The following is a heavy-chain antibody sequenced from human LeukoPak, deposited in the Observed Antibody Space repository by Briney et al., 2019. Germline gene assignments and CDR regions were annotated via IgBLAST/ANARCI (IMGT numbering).Heavy chain of an antibody. Sequence: ASVKVSCKASGYTFTSYYMHWVRQAPGQGLEWMGIINPSGGSTSYAQKFQGRVTMTRDTSTSTVYMELSSLRSEDTAVYYCARDSLRQEWLFRREGYYFDYWGQGTLVTVSS. CDR2: INPSGGST. CDR1: GYTFTSYY. D-gene: IGHD3-3*01. V-gene: IGHV1-46*01. CDR3: ARDSLRQEWLFRREGYYFDY. J-gene: IGHJ4*02.